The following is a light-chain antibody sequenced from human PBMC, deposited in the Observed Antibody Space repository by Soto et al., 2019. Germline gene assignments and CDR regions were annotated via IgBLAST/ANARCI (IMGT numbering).Light chain of an antibody. CDR3: QSFDSSLSAYV. J-gene: IGLJ1*01. CDR2: GNN. Sequence: VLTQPPSVSGAPGQRVTISCTGSSSNIGAGRDVHWYQQLPGTAPRLLIYGNNNRPSGVPDRFSASKSGTSASLAITGLQAEDEADFYCQSFDSSLSAYVLGTGTKVTVL. V-gene: IGLV1-40*01. CDR1: SSNIGAGRD.